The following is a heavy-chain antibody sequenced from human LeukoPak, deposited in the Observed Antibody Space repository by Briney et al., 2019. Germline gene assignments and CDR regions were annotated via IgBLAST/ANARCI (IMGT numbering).Heavy chain of an antibody. CDR2: IYYSTST. D-gene: IGHD2-2*02. J-gene: IGHJ6*02. Sequence: SETLSLTCTVSGGSITSNIDYWGWVRQPPGKGLEWIATIYYSTSTQYNPSLKSRVTMSVDTSKNQFSLKLSSMTAADTAVYNCARHQCSDTRCYNFYFYAMDVWGQGTAVTVSS. CDR1: GGSITSNIDY. CDR3: ARHQCSDTRCYNFYFYAMDV. V-gene: IGHV4-39*01.